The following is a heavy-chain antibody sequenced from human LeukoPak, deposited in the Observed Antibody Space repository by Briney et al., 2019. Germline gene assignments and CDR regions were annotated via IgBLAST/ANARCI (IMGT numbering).Heavy chain of an antibody. D-gene: IGHD6-19*01. CDR2: IFGSGGGT. J-gene: IGHJ5*02. CDR1: GFTFSSYA. V-gene: IGHV3-23*01. Sequence: GGSLRLSCPASGFTFSSYAMYWLRPAPGRGREWVSGIFGSGGGTHYADSVKGRFTISRDNSKNTVYLQMNSLRAEDTALYYCAKTTTGYSSGRSPGWPADLWGQGTLVTVSS. CDR3: AKTTTGYSSGRSPGWPADL.